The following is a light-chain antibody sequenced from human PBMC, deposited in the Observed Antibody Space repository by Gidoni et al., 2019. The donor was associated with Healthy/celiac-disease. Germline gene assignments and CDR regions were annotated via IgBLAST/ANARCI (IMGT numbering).Light chain of an antibody. CDR2: DVS. J-gene: IGLJ1*01. CDR3: SSYTSSSTLYV. CDR1: SSDVGGYHY. Sequence: QSALTQPASVSGSPGQSITISCTGTSSDVGGYHYVSWYQQHPGKAPTLMIYDVSNRPSGVSNLFSGSKSGNTASLTISGLQAEDEAYYYCSSYTSSSTLYVFGTGTKVTVL. V-gene: IGLV2-14*01.